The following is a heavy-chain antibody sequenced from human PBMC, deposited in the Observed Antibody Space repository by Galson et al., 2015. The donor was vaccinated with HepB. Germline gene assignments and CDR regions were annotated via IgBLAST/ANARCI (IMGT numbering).Heavy chain of an antibody. Sequence: LSLTCAVSGDSISNYGYFWSWIRQPPGKGLEWIGYIFHSGSTHHNPSLKSRVTISLDRSENQFSLNLSSVTAADTAVYYCARIVVRSGAFDLWGQGTMVPVSS. V-gene: IGHV4-30-2*01. CDR1: GDSISNYGYF. J-gene: IGHJ3*01. CDR3: ARIVVRSGAFDL. D-gene: IGHD6-19*01. CDR2: IFHSGST.